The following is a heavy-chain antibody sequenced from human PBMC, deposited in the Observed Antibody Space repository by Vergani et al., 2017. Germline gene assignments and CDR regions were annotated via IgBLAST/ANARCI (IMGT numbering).Heavy chain of an antibody. D-gene: IGHD3-3*01. Sequence: QVQLQQWGAGLLKPSETLSLTCAVYGGSFSGYYWSWIRQPPGKGLEWIGEINHSGSTNYNPSLKSRVTISVDTSKNQFSLKLSSVTAADTAVYYCARGNYDVWSGYYWARFDPWGQGTLVTVSS. V-gene: IGHV4-34*01. J-gene: IGHJ5*02. CDR3: ARGNYDVWSGYYWARFDP. CDR1: GGSFSGYY. CDR2: INHSGST.